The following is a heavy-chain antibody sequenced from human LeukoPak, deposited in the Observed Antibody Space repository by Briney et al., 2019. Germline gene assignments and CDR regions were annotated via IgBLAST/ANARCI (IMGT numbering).Heavy chain of an antibody. CDR2: ITMSGGNT. Sequence: PGGSLRLSCAASGFTFTSFAMSWVRQAPGKGLEWVSSITMSGGNTYYADSVKGRFTISRDKSKNTLYLQMNSLRAEDTALYYCAKDSVVGPATYWGQGTLVTVSS. V-gene: IGHV3-23*01. J-gene: IGHJ4*02. D-gene: IGHD2-15*01. CDR1: GFTFTSFA. CDR3: AKDSVVGPATY.